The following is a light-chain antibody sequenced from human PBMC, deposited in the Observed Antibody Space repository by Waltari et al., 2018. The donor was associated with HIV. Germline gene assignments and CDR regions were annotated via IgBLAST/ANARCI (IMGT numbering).Light chain of an antibody. CDR2: LAS. V-gene: IGKV2-28*01. J-gene: IGKJ2*01. CDR3: MQALQAPMYT. Sequence: DVVLTQSPLSLPVTPGEPAYISCRSSQSLLHRNGYNYLDWYLQKPGQSPQLLISLASNRASGVPDRFSGSGSGTDFTLRISRVEAEDVGIYYCMQALQAPMYTFGQGTKLEI. CDR1: QSLLHRNGYNY.